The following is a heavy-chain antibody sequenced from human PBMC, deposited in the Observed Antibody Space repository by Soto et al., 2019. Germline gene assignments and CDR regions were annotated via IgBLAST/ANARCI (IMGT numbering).Heavy chain of an antibody. Sequence: GGSLRLSCAASRFTVSINYMGWVRQAPGKGLEWVSIIYVNDNTYYADSVKGRFTISRDSSKNTMYLQMNSLRAEDTAIYYCARDYNGLGSYAPWFDPWGQGTLVTV. D-gene: IGHD3-10*01. J-gene: IGHJ5*02. V-gene: IGHV3-66*01. CDR3: ARDYNGLGSYAPWFDP. CDR1: RFTVSINY. CDR2: IYVNDNT.